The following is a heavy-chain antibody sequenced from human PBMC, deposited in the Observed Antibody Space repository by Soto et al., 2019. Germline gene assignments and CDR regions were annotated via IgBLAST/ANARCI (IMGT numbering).Heavy chain of an antibody. CDR1: GYTFTGYY. Sequence: ASVKVSCKASGYTFTGYYVHWVRQAPGQGLEWMGWINPNSGDTSLAQRFQGRVTMNRDTSIGTAYMELRGLTSDDTAEYYCAKGGAIVAAGTRVYLYNAMDVWGQGTLVTVSS. CDR2: INPNSGDT. J-gene: IGHJ4*02. CDR3: AKGGAIVAAGTRVYLYNAMDV. V-gene: IGHV1-2*02. D-gene: IGHD1-26*01.